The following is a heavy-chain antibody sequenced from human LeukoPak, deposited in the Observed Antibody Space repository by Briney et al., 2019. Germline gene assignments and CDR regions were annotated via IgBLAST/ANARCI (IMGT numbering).Heavy chain of an antibody. CDR3: ARGSVGTPPPFDF. J-gene: IGHJ4*02. CDR1: GSTFSRYA. CDR2: TSFDGSGQ. Sequence: GGSLRLSCAASGSTFSRYALHWVRQTPGKGLEWVALTSFDGSGQYYADFVKGRFTISRDNSKNTLYLQMNSLRPEDTAVYYCARGSVGTPPPFDFWGQGTLVTVSS. V-gene: IGHV3-30-3*01. D-gene: IGHD2-15*01.